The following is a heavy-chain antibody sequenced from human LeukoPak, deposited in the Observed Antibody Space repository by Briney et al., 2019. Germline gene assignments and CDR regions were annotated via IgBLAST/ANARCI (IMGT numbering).Heavy chain of an antibody. D-gene: IGHD4-11*01. J-gene: IGHJ6*02. Sequence: GGSLRLSCAASGFTFSNAWMTWVRQAPGKGLEWVGRIKSKTDGGTTDYAARVKGRFTVSRDDSKNTLYLQMNSLKTEDTALYYCTTYTRGGMDVWGQGTTVTVSS. V-gene: IGHV3-15*01. CDR1: GFTFSNAW. CDR2: IKSKTDGGTT. CDR3: TTYTRGGMDV.